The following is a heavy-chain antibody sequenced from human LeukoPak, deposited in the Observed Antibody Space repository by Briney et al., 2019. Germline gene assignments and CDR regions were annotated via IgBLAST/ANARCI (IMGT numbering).Heavy chain of an antibody. V-gene: IGHV4-34*01. CDR3: ARDRVRSGWYDAFDI. CDR1: GGSFSGYY. D-gene: IGHD6-19*01. Sequence: SETLSLTCAVYGGSFSGYYWSWIRQPPGKGLEWIGEINHSGSTNYNPSLKSRVTISVDTSKNQFSLKLSSVTAADTAVYYCARDRVRSGWYDAFDIWGQGTMVTVSS. J-gene: IGHJ3*02. CDR2: INHSGST.